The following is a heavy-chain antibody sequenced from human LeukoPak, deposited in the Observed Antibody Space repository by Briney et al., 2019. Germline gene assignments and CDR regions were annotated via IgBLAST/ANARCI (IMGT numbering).Heavy chain of an antibody. CDR3: AKDITMVRGVMGAGFDY. CDR1: GFTFDDYA. CDR2: ISWDGGST. D-gene: IGHD3-10*01. V-gene: IGHV3-43D*03. Sequence: PGRSLRLSCAASGFTFDDYAMHWVRQAPGKGLKCVSLISWDGGSTYYAGSVKGRFTISRDNSKNSLYLQMNSLRAEDTALYYCAKDITMVRGVMGAGFDYWGQGTLVTVSS. J-gene: IGHJ4*02.